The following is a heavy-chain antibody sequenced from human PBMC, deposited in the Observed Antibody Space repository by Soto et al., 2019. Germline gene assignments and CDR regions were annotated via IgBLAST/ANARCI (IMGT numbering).Heavy chain of an antibody. CDR1: GFTFSSYI. V-gene: IGHV3-48*02. CDR3: ARVQSIAAALRA. D-gene: IGHD6-13*01. Sequence: HPGGSLRLSCEASGFTFSSYIMNWVRQAPGKGLEWASYISSSSTTIYYADSVKGRFTISRDNAKNSLYLQMNSLRDEDTAVYYCARVQSIAAALRAWGQGTLVTVSS. CDR2: ISSSSTTI. J-gene: IGHJ5*02.